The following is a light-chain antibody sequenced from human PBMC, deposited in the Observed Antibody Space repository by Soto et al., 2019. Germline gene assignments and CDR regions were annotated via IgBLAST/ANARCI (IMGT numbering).Light chain of an antibody. CDR3: CSYAGSSTFV. V-gene: IGLV2-23*01. CDR2: EGS. J-gene: IGLJ7*01. Sequence: QSVLTQPASVSGSPGQSITISCTGTSSDVGSYNLVSWYQQHPGKAPKLMIYEGSKRPSGVSNRFSGSKSGNTASLTISGSQAEDEADYYCCSYAGSSTFVFGGGTQLTVL. CDR1: SSDVGSYNL.